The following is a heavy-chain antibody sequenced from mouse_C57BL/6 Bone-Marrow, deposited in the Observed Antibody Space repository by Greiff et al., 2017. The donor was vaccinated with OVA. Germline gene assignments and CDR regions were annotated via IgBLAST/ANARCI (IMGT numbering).Heavy chain of an antibody. D-gene: IGHD2-1*01. Sequence: EVQVVESGGDLVKPGGSLKLSCAASGFTFSSYGMSWVRQTPDKRLEWVATISSGGSYTYYPDSVKGRFTISRDNAKNTLYLQMSSLKSEDTAMYYCARRGNYGGAMDYWGQGTSVTVSS. CDR1: GFTFSSYG. J-gene: IGHJ4*01. CDR2: ISSGGSYT. V-gene: IGHV5-6*01. CDR3: ARRGNYGGAMDY.